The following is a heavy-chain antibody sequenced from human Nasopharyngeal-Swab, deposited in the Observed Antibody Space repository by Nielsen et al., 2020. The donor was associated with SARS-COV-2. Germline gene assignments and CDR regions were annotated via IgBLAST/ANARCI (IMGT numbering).Heavy chain of an antibody. V-gene: IGHV4-61*01. CDR3: ARDHKGSSPYFDY. J-gene: IGHJ4*02. Sequence: GSLRLSCTVSGGSVSSGSYYWGWIRQPPGKGLEWIGYIYYSGSTNYNPSLKSRVTISVDTSKNQFSLKLSSVTAADTAVYYCARDHKGSSPYFDYWGQGTLVTVSS. D-gene: IGHD6-6*01. CDR2: IYYSGST. CDR1: GGSVSSGSYY.